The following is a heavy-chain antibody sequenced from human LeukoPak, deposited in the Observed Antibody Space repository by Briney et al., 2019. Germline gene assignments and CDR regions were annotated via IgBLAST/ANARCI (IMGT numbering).Heavy chain of an antibody. Sequence: PGGSLRLSCAASGFTFSSYSMNWVRQAPGKGLEWVSYISSSSSTIYYADSVKGRFTISGDNAKNSLYLQMNSLRAEDTAVYYCARDRCSSTSCYEAAAWAFDIWGQGTMVTVSS. J-gene: IGHJ3*02. CDR2: ISSSSSTI. D-gene: IGHD2-2*01. V-gene: IGHV3-48*01. CDR1: GFTFSSYS. CDR3: ARDRCSSTSCYEAAAWAFDI.